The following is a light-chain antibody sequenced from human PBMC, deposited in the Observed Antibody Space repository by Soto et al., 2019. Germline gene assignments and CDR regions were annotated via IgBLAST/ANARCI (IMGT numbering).Light chain of an antibody. V-gene: IGKV3-20*01. CDR1: ERVATSY. CDR3: QQYGRSPLYT. Sequence: PGDSATLSCRASERVATSYFAWYQQRRGQAPTLLIYDTSTRATGVPDRFTGSVSGTEFTLTISSVEPEDFAVYYCQQYGRSPLYTFGQGTQLEI. CDR2: DTS. J-gene: IGKJ2*01.